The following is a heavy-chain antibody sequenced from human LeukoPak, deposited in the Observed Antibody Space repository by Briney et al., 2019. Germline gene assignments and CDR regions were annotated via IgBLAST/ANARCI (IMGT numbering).Heavy chain of an antibody. V-gene: IGHV1-2*06. J-gene: IGHJ3*02. D-gene: IGHD2-8*01. CDR2: INPNSGGT. CDR1: GYTFTGYY. Sequence: VASVKVSCKASGYTFTGYYMHWVRQAPGQGLEWMGRINPNSGGTNYAQKFQGRVTMTRDTSISTAYMELSRLRSDDTAVYYCAEVNGGAWSSCWAFDILGQGTMVTVSS. CDR3: AEVNGGAWSSCWAFDI.